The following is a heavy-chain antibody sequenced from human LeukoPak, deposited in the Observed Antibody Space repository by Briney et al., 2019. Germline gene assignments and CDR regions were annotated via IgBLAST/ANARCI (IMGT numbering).Heavy chain of an antibody. CDR3: ARPARVGATQYDY. V-gene: IGHV5-51*01. CDR2: IYPGDSDT. J-gene: IGHJ4*02. Sequence: GESLKISCKGSGYSFTSYWIGWVRQMPGKGLEWMGIIYPGDSDTGYNPSFQGQVTISADKSISTAYLQWSSLKASDTAMYYCARPARVGATQYDYWGQGTLVTASS. CDR1: GYSFTSYW. D-gene: IGHD1-26*01.